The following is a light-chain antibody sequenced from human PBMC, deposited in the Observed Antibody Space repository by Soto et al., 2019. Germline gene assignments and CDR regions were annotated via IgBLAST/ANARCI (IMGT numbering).Light chain of an antibody. CDR3: TSYTITSPYV. J-gene: IGLJ1*01. CDR1: SSDSGRYNF. V-gene: IGLV2-14*01. Sequence: TKPSFMTVYPGQSLTISCTGTSSDSGRYNFVSWYQHHPGKAPKLIIYEATKRPSGVSYRFSGSKSGNTASLTISGLQAEDEDDYYCTSYTITSPYVFGTGTKVTVL. CDR2: EAT.